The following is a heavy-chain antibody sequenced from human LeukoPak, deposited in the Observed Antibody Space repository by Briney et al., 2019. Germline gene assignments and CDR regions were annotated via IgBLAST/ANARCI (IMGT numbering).Heavy chain of an antibody. D-gene: IGHD3-22*01. CDR3: AVYYYDSSGYSAAFDI. V-gene: IGHV1-58*01. CDR2: IVVGSGIT. J-gene: IGHJ3*02. CDR1: GFTFTSSA. Sequence: SVKVSCMASGFTFTSSAVQWVRQARGQHLGWIGWIVVGSGITNYAQKFQERVTITRDMSTSTAYMELSSLRSEDTAVYYCAVYYYDSSGYSAAFDIWGQETMVTVSS.